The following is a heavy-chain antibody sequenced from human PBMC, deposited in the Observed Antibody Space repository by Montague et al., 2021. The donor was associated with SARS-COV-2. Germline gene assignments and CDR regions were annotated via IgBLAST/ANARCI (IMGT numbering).Heavy chain of an antibody. D-gene: IGHD3-22*01. CDR2: IYYSGST. V-gene: IGHV4-39*01. CDR1: GGSISSSSYY. Sequence: SETLSLTCTVSGGSISSSSYYWCWIRQPPGKGLEWIGSIYYSGSTYYNPSLKSRVTISVDTSKNQFSLKLNSVTAADTAVYYCVSPSMILVLWGQGTLVTVSS. J-gene: IGHJ4*02. CDR3: VSPSMILVL.